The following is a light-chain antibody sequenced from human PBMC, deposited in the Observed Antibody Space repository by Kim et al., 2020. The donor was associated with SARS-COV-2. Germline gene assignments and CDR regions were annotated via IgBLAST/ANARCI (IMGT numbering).Light chain of an antibody. CDR3: QHSYNPPYS. V-gene: IGKV1-39*01. CDR1: QSIGTR. J-gene: IGKJ2*03. CDR2: DSS. Sequence: SAIVGGRVSITCRASQSIGTRLNWYQQKPGKAPKILIFDSSSLESGVPSRFSGSGSGTDFTLTISSLQAEDFATYFCQHSYNPPYSFGQGTKLEI.